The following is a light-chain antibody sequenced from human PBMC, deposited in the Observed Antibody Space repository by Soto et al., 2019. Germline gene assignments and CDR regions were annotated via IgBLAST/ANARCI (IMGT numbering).Light chain of an antibody. V-gene: IGLV1-51*01. CDR2: DDD. Sequence: QSVLTQPPSVSASPGQNVRSSCSGISANIGGNSVSWYQQLPGTAPKLLIYDDDKRPSGIPDRFSGSKSGTSATLGITGFQTGDEADYYCGSWDSSLSAYVFATGTKVTVL. J-gene: IGLJ1*01. CDR1: SANIGGNS. CDR3: GSWDSSLSAYV.